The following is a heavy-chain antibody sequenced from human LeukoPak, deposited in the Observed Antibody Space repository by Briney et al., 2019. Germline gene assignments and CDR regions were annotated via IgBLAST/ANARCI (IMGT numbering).Heavy chain of an antibody. J-gene: IGHJ4*02. Sequence: SETLSLTCTVSGGSISSYYWSWIRQPPGKGLEWIGYIYYSGSTNYNPSLKSRVTISVDTSKNQFSLKLSSVTAADTAVYYCARGRPVLSDSQLVRGFDYWGQGTLVTVSS. CDR1: GGSISSYY. V-gene: IGHV4-59*01. D-gene: IGHD1-1*01. CDR2: IYYSGST. CDR3: ARGRPVLSDSQLVRGFDY.